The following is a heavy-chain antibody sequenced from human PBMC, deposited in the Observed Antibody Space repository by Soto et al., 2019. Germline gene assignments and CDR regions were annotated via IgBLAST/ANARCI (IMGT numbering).Heavy chain of an antibody. V-gene: IGHV3-33*01. CDR3: ARSPSGSYDY. Sequence: QVQLVESGGGVVQPGRSLRLSCAASGFTFSSYGMHRVRQAPGKGLEWVAVIWYDGSNKYYADSVKGRFTISRDNSKNTLYLQMNSLRAEDTAVYYCARSPSGSYDYWGQGTLVTVSS. D-gene: IGHD1-26*01. CDR2: IWYDGSNK. J-gene: IGHJ4*02. CDR1: GFTFSSYG.